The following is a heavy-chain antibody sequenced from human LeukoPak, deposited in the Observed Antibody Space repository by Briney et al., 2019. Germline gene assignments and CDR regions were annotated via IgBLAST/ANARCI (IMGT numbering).Heavy chain of an antibody. V-gene: IGHV3-23*01. J-gene: IGHJ4*02. D-gene: IGHD4-17*01. CDR3: ASSPPTVITVSYFDY. Sequence: GGSLRLSCAASGFTFSSYAMSWVRQAPGKGLEWVSAISGSGGSTYYADSVKGRFTISRDNAKNSLYLQMNSLRAEDTAVYYCASSPPTVITVSYFDYWGQGTLVTVSS. CDR1: GFTFSSYA. CDR2: ISGSGGST.